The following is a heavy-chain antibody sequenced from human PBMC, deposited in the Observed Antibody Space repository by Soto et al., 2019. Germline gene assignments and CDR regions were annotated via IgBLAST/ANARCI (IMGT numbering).Heavy chain of an antibody. J-gene: IGHJ4*02. CDR1: GGSINNASYY. V-gene: IGHV4-39*02. D-gene: IGHD5-18*01. CDR2: IFYSGST. Sequence: PSETLSLTCTVSGGSINNASYYWGWIRQPPGEGLEWIGNIFYSGSTYYNPSLKSRLTISVDTSKNHFSLKLSSVTAADTAVYYCARLPSGYLNFDFWGQGTLVTVSS. CDR3: ARLPSGYLNFDF.